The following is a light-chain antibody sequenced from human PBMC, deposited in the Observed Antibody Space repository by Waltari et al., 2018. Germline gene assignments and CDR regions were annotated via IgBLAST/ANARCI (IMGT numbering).Light chain of an antibody. V-gene: IGKV3D-15*01. CDR3: QQYKNWPPGT. CDR2: HAS. CDR1: PSIGSR. J-gene: IGKJ1*01. Sequence: ETVVTQSPGTLSVSPGVRATLSCRTSPSIGSRLAWYQQKPGQSPRRLIYHASTRATGIPARFSGSGSETECTLTISSLQSEDSAVYYCQQYKNWPPGTFGQGTRVE.